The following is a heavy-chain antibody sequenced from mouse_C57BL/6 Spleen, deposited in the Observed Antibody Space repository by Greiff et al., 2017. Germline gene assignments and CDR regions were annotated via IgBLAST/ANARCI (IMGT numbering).Heavy chain of an antibody. D-gene: IGHD2-4*01. CDR1: GFTFSSYA. CDR3: ARDNYDYDGGFAY. Sequence: EVNLVESGGGLVKPGGSLKLSCAASGFTFSSYAMSWVRQTPEKRLEWVATISDGGSYTYYPDNVKGRFTISRDNAKNNLYLQMSHLKSEDTAMYYCARDNYDYDGGFAYWGQGTLVTVSA. J-gene: IGHJ3*01. CDR2: ISDGGSYT. V-gene: IGHV5-4*01.